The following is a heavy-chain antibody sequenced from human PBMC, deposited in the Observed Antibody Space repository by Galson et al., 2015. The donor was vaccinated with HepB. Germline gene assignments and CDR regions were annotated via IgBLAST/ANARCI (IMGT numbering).Heavy chain of an antibody. CDR3: ARDGGYSGYDSSYYFDY. CDR2: ISSNGGST. Sequence: SLRLSCAASGFTFSSYAMHWVRQAPGKGLEYVSAISSNGGSTYYANSVKGRFTISRDNSKNTLYLQMGSLRAEDMAVYYCARDGGYSGYDSSYYFDYWGQGTLVTVSS. CDR1: GFTFSSYA. J-gene: IGHJ4*02. D-gene: IGHD5-12*01. V-gene: IGHV3-64*01.